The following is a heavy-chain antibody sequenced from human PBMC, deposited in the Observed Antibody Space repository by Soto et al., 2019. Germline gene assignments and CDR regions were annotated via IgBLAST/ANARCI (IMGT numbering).Heavy chain of an antibody. D-gene: IGHD2-15*01. CDR3: ARAGLGCSGGSGYDWFDP. Sequence: QVQLVLSGAEVKKPGSSVKVSCMASGGTFSSYAVSWVRQAPGQGLEWMGGIIPILGTANYAQKFQGRVTSTGDESTNTAYMELSSLRAEDTAVYYCARAGLGCSGGSGYDWFDPWGQGTLVTVSS. J-gene: IGHJ5*02. CDR2: IIPILGTA. CDR1: GGTFSSYA. V-gene: IGHV1-69*01.